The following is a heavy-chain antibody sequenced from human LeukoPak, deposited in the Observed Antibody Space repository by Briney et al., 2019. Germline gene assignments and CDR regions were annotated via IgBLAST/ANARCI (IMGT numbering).Heavy chain of an antibody. CDR3: ARGDVIVHYFDY. CDR1: GDSLSSGVYS. D-gene: IGHD3-22*01. J-gene: IGHJ4*02. CDR2: ISHSGST. Sequence: SQTLSLTCAVSGDSLSSGVYSWNWIRQPPGKGLEWIGHISHSGSTYYNPSLKSRVTISVDRSKNQFSLKLTSVTAADTAVYYCARGDVIVHYFDYWGQGTLVTVSS. V-gene: IGHV4-30-2*01.